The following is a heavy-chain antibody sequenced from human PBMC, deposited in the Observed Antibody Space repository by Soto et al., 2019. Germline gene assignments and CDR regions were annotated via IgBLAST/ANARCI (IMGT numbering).Heavy chain of an antibody. Sequence: SVKVSCKASGVTFSSYAISWVRQAPGQGLEWMGGIIPIFGTANYAQKFQGRVTITADKSTSTAYMELSSLRSEDTAVYYCARVAAAGYYYYYYGMDVWGQGTTVTVSS. CDR2: IIPIFGTA. V-gene: IGHV1-69*06. CDR3: ARVAAAGYYYYYYGMDV. CDR1: GVTFSSYA. J-gene: IGHJ6*02. D-gene: IGHD6-13*01.